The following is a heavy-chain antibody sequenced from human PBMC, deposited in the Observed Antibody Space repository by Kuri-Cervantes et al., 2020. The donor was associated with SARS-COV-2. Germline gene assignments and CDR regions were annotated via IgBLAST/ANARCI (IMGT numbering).Heavy chain of an antibody. CDR2: MNPNSGNT. J-gene: IGHJ5*02. D-gene: IGHD3-3*01. Sequence: ASVKVSCKASGYTFTSYDINWVRQATGQGLEWMGWMNPNSGNTGYAQKLQGRVTITRNTSISTAYMELSSLRSGDTAVYYCARSVSRTIFGVGNWFDPWGQGTLVTVSS. CDR3: ARSVSRTIFGVGNWFDP. V-gene: IGHV1-8*03. CDR1: GYTFTSYD.